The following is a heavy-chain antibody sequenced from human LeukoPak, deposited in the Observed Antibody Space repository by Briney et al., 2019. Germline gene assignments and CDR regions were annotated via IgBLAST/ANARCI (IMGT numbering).Heavy chain of an antibody. CDR2: INPSGGST. Sequence: ASVKVSCKASGYTFTSYYMHWVRQAPGQGLEWMGIINPSGGSTSYAQKFQGRVTMTRDTSTSTVYMELSSLRSEDTAVYYCARGLTTFYYYYYMDVWGKGTTVTVSS. CDR3: ARGLTTFYYYYYMDV. D-gene: IGHD4-17*01. V-gene: IGHV1-46*01. CDR1: GYTFTSYY. J-gene: IGHJ6*03.